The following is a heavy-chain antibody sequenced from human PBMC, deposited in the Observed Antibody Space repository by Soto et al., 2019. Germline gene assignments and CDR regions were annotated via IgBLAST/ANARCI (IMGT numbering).Heavy chain of an antibody. D-gene: IGHD4-17*01. CDR2: IYYSGTT. V-gene: IGHV4-61*08. Sequence: SSETLSLTCAVSGVSINNADYSWSWIRQPPGKGLEWIGYIYYSGTTNYNPSLKSRVTISVDTSKNQFSLKLRSATAADTAVYYCARGLGDYDLRIDAWGQGTLVTVSS. CDR1: GVSINNADYS. J-gene: IGHJ5*02. CDR3: ARGLGDYDLRIDA.